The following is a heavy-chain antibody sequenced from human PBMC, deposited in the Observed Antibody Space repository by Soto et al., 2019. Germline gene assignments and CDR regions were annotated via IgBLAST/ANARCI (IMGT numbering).Heavy chain of an antibody. J-gene: IGHJ5*02. CDR3: GSVRPSGYVLS. V-gene: IGHV4-59*01. CDR1: GGSLISYY. Sequence: SETLSLTCTVSGGSLISYYCTLSRQSPGKGLEWIVYVYFSGNTNYNPSLKSRVTISIDTSKNQFSLRLASVTAADTAFYYCGSVRPSGYVLSWGQGTLVTVSS. D-gene: IGHD6-25*01. CDR2: VYFSGNT.